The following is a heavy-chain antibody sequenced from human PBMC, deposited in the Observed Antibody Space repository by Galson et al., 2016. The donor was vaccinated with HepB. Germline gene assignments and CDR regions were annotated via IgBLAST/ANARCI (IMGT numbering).Heavy chain of an antibody. CDR1: GGSITTTSFY. CDR2: IYHTGST. J-gene: IGHJ5*02. D-gene: IGHD2-2*01. V-gene: IGHV4-39*01. Sequence: SETLSLTCSVSGGSITTTSFYWAWIRQPPGKGLEWIGNIYHTGSTYYNPSLKSRVILSVDTSKNQFSLRVNSVTAADTAVYYCARHGCGPTSCSSNWFDPWGQGNLVTVSS. CDR3: ARHGCGPTSCSSNWFDP.